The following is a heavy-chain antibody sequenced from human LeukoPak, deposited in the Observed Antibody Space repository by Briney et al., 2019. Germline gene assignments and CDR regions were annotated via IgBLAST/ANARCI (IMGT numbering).Heavy chain of an antibody. V-gene: IGHV3-23*01. CDR2: ISGIGGDT. Sequence: GGSLRLSCAASGFTFPNYVMSWVRQAPGKGLEWVSGISGIGGDTYYADSVKGRFSISRDNSKNTLYLQMNSLRAEDAAVYFCANEYSKGDVWGQGTMVTVSS. CDR1: GFTFPNYV. J-gene: IGHJ3*01. CDR3: ANEYSKGDV. D-gene: IGHD4-11*01.